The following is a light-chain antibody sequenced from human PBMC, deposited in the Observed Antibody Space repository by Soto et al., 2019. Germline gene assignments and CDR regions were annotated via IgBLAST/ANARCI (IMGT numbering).Light chain of an antibody. J-gene: IGKJ1*01. CDR3: HQYYSAPWT. V-gene: IGKV4-1*01. Sequence: DIVMTQSPDSLGVSLGERATIKCKSSQSVLHSSNDKNFLTWYQQKPGQPPKLLIYWASTRESGVPDRFSGSGSGTDFTLTISSLQAEDVAVYYCHQYYSAPWTFGQGTKVELK. CDR2: WAS. CDR1: QSVLHSSNDKNF.